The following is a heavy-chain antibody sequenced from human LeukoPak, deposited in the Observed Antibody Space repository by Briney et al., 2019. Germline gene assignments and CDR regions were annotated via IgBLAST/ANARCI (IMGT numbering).Heavy chain of an antibody. J-gene: IGHJ4*02. Sequence: PGGSLRLSCAASGFTFSSYGMHWVRQAPGKGLEWVAVISYDGSNKYYADSVKGRFTISRDNSKNTLYLQMNSLRAEDRAVYYCAKDHCSSTSCYYFDYWGQGTLVTVSS. CDR2: ISYDGSNK. V-gene: IGHV3-30*18. D-gene: IGHD2-2*01. CDR1: GFTFSSYG. CDR3: AKDHCSSTSCYYFDY.